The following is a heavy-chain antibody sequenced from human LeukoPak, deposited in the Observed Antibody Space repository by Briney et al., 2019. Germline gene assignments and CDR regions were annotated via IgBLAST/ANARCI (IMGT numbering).Heavy chain of an antibody. D-gene: IGHD4-23*01. CDR3: ARLSGGNSEGDAFDF. CDR2: IYPGDSDT. J-gene: IGHJ3*01. Sequence: GESLKTSCKGSGYMFTSYWIGWVRQMPGKGLEWMGLIYPGDSDTRYSPSFQGQVTISADKSISTAYLQWSSLKASDTAMYYCARLSGGNSEGDAFDFWGQGTMVTVSS. V-gene: IGHV5-51*01. CDR1: GYMFTSYW.